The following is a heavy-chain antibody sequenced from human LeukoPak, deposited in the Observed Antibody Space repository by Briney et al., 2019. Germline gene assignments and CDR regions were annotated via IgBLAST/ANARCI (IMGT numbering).Heavy chain of an antibody. D-gene: IGHD6-19*01. Sequence: GGSLRLSCSASGFTFSSYAMHWVRQAPGKGLEWVSFISKSGSNIYYADSVRGRFTISRDNDGNSLYLQMNSLRDEDTALYYCASLHHLPRGGVPVTISWGQGTLVTVSS. V-gene: IGHV3-48*02. CDR2: ISKSGSNI. CDR1: GFTFSSYA. CDR3: ASLHHLPRGGVPVTIS. J-gene: IGHJ5*02.